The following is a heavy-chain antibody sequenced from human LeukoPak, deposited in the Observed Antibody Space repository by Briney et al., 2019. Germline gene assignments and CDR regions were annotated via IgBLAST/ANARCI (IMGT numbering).Heavy chain of an antibody. Sequence: PGGSLRLSCAASGFTVSSNYMSWVRQAPGKGLEWVSVIYSGGSTYYPDSVKGRFTISRDNSKNTLYLQMNSLRAEDTAVYYCARRFTMVRGVIIDDFAFDIWGQGTMVTVSS. D-gene: IGHD3-10*01. J-gene: IGHJ3*02. CDR2: IYSGGST. CDR1: GFTVSSNY. V-gene: IGHV3-66*04. CDR3: ARRFTMVRGVIIDDFAFDI.